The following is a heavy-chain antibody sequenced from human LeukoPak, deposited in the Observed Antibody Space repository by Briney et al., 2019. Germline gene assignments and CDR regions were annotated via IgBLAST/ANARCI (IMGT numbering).Heavy chain of an antibody. CDR1: GYTFTSYG. V-gene: IGHV1-2*02. D-gene: IGHD5-12*01. CDR3: AREDIVATIDY. J-gene: IGHJ4*02. CDR2: INPNSGGT. Sequence: GASVKVSCKASGYTFTSYGISWVRQAPGQGLEWMGWINPNSGGTNYAQKFQGRVTMTRDTSISTAYMELSRLRSDDTAVYYCAREDIVATIDYWGQGTLVTVSS.